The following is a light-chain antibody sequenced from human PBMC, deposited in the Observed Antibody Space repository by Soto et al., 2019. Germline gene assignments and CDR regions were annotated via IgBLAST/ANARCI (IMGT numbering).Light chain of an antibody. V-gene: IGKV3-11*01. CDR2: DAS. CDR3: QQRSNWHPIT. Sequence: EIVLTQSPATLSLSPGERATLSCRASQSVSSYLAWYQQKPGQAPRLLIYDASNRATGIPARFSGSGSGTDFTLTISSLEPDDVAGYYCQQRSNWHPITFGQGTRLEIK. CDR1: QSVSSY. J-gene: IGKJ5*01.